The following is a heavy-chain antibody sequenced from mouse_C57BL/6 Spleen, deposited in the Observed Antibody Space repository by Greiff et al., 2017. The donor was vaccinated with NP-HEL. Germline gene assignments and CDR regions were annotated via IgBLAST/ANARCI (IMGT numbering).Heavy chain of an antibody. CDR3: ARSGYDYDGDHFDV. D-gene: IGHD2-4*01. CDR2: IYPRSGNT. V-gene: IGHV1-81*01. CDR1: GYTFTSYG. Sequence: QVQLKQSGAELARPGASVKLSCKASGYTFTSYGISWVKQRTGQGLEWIGEIYPRSGNTYYNEKFKGKATLTADKSSSTAYMELRSLTSEDSAVYFCARSGYDYDGDHFDVWGTGTTVTVSS. J-gene: IGHJ1*03.